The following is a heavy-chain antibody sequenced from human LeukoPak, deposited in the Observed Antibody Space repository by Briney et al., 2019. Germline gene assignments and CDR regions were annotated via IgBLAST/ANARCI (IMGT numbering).Heavy chain of an antibody. CDR3: ARVRKLPLEWDLIDF. CDR2: IYHSGNT. CDR1: GVSISSGGYY. Sequence: SETLSLTCTVSGVSISSGGYYWTWIRQRPGEALEWIGYIYHSGNTYYNPSLMSRIVLSVDTSKSQFSLKVTSVAAADTALYYCARVRKLPLEWDLIDFWGQGTLVTVSS. D-gene: IGHD1-1*01. V-gene: IGHV4-31*03. J-gene: IGHJ4*02.